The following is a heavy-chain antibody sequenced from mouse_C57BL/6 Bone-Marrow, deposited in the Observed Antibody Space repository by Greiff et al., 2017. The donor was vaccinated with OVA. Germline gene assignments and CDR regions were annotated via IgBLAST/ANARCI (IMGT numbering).Heavy chain of an antibody. D-gene: IGHD3-2*02. Sequence: VKLQESGAELVRPGASVTLSCKASGYTFTDYEMHWVKQTPVHGLEWIGAIDPETGGTAYNQKFKGKAILTADKSSSTAYMELRSLTSEDSAVYYCTRASSGYYFDYWGQGTTLTVSS. V-gene: IGHV1-15*01. CDR2: IDPETGGT. CDR3: TRASSGYYFDY. J-gene: IGHJ2*01. CDR1: GYTFTDYE.